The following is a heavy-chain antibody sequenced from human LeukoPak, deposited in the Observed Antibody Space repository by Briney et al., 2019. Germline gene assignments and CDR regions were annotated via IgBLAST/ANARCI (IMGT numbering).Heavy chain of an antibody. Sequence: RGSGPTLVNPTQTLTLTCTFSGFSLNTSGVGVGWIRQPPGKALEWLALIYWNDDKRYSPSLKSRVTITKDTSKNQVVLTMTNMDPVDTATYYCAHMLTVTTVDYWGQGTLVTVSS. CDR3: AHMLTVTTVDY. V-gene: IGHV2-5*01. J-gene: IGHJ4*02. CDR2: IYWNDDK. D-gene: IGHD4-17*01. CDR1: GFSLNTSGVG.